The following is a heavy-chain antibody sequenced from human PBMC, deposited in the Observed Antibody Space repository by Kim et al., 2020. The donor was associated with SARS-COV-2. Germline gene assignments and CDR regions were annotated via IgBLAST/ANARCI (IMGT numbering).Heavy chain of an antibody. J-gene: IGHJ5*02. CDR1: GGSISSGDFY. CDR2: IDYTGTT. CDR3: ARPYRRRGGGVWFDP. D-gene: IGHD4-4*01. V-gene: IGHV4-39*01. Sequence: SETLSLTCAVFGGSISSGDFYWGWIRQPPGKGLEWIWNIDYTGTTYYSPSLKSRVNMSVDSSKNQFPLRLTSLTAADTAVYYCARPYRRRGGGVWFDPWGQGTLVSVSS.